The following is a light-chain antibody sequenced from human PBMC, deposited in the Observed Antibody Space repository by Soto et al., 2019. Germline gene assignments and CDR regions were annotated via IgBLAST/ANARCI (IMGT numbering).Light chain of an antibody. Sequence: EIGMTQSPATLSVSPGERATLSCRASQSVSSNLAWYQQKPGQAARLLIYGASTRATGIPARFSGSGSGTEFTLTISSLQSEDFAVYYCQQYNNWPRTFGQGTKVDIK. CDR1: QSVSSN. V-gene: IGKV3-15*01. CDR2: GAS. CDR3: QQYNNWPRT. J-gene: IGKJ1*01.